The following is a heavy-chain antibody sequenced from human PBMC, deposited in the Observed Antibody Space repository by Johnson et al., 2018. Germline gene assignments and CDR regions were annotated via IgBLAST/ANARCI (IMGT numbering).Heavy chain of an antibody. D-gene: IGHD3-22*01. J-gene: IGHJ6*03. Sequence: QVQLVQSGAEVKKPGSSVKVSCKASGGTFSSYTIRWVRQAPGQGLEWMGGLIPIFGTANYAQQFQGRVTITADESTSTAYMELNSLKTEDTAVYYCTSYSNYYDSSGYYYFYYYYYYMDGWGKGTTVTVSS. CDR3: TSYSNYYDSSGYYYFYYYYYYMDG. V-gene: IGHV1-69*12. CDR2: LIPIFGTA. CDR1: GGTFSSYT.